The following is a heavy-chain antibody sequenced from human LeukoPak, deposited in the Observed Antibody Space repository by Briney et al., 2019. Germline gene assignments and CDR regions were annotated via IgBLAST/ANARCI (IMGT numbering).Heavy chain of an antibody. J-gene: IGHJ3*02. D-gene: IGHD2-2*01. V-gene: IGHV1-69*05. Sequence: SVKVSCKASGGTFSSYAINWVRQAPGQGLEWMGGIIPIFGTANYAQKFQGRVTITTDESTSTAYMELSSLRSEDTAVYYCAGIVVVPAAYHDAFDIWGQGTMVTVSS. CDR2: IIPIFGTA. CDR3: AGIVVVPAAYHDAFDI. CDR1: GGTFSSYA.